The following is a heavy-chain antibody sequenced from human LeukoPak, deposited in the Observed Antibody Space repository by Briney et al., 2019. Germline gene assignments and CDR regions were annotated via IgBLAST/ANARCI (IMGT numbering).Heavy chain of an antibody. CDR2: INANSGGT. J-gene: IGHJ4*02. D-gene: IGHD6-13*01. Sequence: GASVKGSCKASGYTFTSYHMHWVRRAPGHGLVWMGWINANSGGTNYAQKFQGRVTMTRDTSISTAYMELNRLRSDDTAVYYCAKSGAWYLERYPVNDWGQGTLVTVSS. V-gene: IGHV1-2*02. CDR3: AKSGAWYLERYPVND. CDR1: GYTFTSYH.